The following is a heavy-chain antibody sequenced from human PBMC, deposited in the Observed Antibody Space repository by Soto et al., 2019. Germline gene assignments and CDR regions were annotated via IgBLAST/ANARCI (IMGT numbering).Heavy chain of an antibody. J-gene: IGHJ3*02. CDR1: GDTFTSYG. CDR2: ISAYNGNT. Sequence: ASVKVSCKASGDTFTSYGISWVRQAPGQGLEWMGWISAYNGNTNYAQKLQGRVTMTTDTSTSTAYMELRSLRSDDTAVYYCARARYNWNYGAFDIWGQGTMVTVSS. CDR3: ARARYNWNYGAFDI. V-gene: IGHV1-18*01. D-gene: IGHD1-7*01.